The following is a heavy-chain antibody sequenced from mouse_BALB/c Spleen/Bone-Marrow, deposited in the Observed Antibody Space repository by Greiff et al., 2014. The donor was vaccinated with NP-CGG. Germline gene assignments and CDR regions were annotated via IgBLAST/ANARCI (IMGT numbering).Heavy chain of an antibody. J-gene: IGHJ4*01. CDR2: IHYSGVT. CDR1: GYSITSYYS. Sequence: EVQLQQSGPDLVNPSQSLSLTCTVTGYSITSYYSWHWIRQFPGNKLEWMGYIHYSGVTVYNPSLKSRISITRDTSNNQFFLQLNSVTTEDTATYYCSRFAGTPYTMDYWGQGTSVTVSS. V-gene: IGHV3-1*02. D-gene: IGHD4-1*01. CDR3: SRFAGTPYTMDY.